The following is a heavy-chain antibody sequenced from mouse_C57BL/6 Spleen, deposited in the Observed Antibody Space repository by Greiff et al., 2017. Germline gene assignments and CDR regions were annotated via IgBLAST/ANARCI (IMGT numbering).Heavy chain of an antibody. V-gene: IGHV7-3*01. CDR2: IRNKANGYTT. J-gene: IGHJ2*01. D-gene: IGHD1-1*01. CDR3: ARLDYGSSLYFDY. Sequence: EVKLMESGGGLVQPGGSLSLSCAASGFTFTDSYMSWVRQPPGKALEWLGFIRNKANGYTTEYSASVKGRFTISRDNAQSILYLQMNALRAEDSATDYCARLDYGSSLYFDYWGQGTTLTVSS. CDR1: GFTFTDSY.